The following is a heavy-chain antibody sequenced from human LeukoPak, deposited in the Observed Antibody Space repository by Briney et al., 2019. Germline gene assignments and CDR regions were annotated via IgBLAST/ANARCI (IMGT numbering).Heavy chain of an antibody. CDR1: EFTFSSHS. Sequence: GESLRLSCAASEFTFSSHSMNWVRQAPGKGLEWVSYINRSGGTTYYADSVKGRFTISRDNAKNSLYLQMNSLRDEDTAVYYCVRNLEVDYWGQGTLVTVSS. CDR3: VRNLEVDY. CDR2: INRSGGTT. J-gene: IGHJ4*02. V-gene: IGHV3-48*02. D-gene: IGHD3-3*01.